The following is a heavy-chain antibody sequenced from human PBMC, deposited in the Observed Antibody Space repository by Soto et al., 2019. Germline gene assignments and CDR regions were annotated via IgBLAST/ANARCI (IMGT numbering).Heavy chain of an antibody. CDR2: IWYDGGSK. CDR1: GFTFSNFG. V-gene: IGHV3-33*01. D-gene: IGHD2-21*02. CDR3: VRETDTNSDGMTA. Sequence: PGGSLRLSCEASGFTFSNFGMNWVRQAPGKGLEWVARIWYDGGSKYYVDSVKGRFTISRDNSKKTVYLQMNSLRAEDTGVYYCVRETDTNSDGMTAGGKGTRVT. J-gene: IGHJ6*03.